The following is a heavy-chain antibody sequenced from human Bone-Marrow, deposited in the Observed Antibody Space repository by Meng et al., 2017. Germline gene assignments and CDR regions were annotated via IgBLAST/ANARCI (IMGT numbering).Heavy chain of an antibody. CDR3: ARDLKSGDYYFDY. D-gene: IGHD2-21*01. J-gene: IGHJ4*02. Sequence: GESLKISCAASGFTFSSYGMHWVRQAPGKGLEWVAVIWYDGSNKYYADSVKGRFTISRDNSKNTLYLQMNSLRAEDTAVYYCARDLKSGDYYFDYWGQGTLVTVSS. CDR2: IWYDGSNK. CDR1: GFTFSSYG. V-gene: IGHV3-33*01.